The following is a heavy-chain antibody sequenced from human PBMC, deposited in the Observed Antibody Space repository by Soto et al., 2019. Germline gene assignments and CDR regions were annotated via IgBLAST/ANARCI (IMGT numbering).Heavy chain of an antibody. Sequence: PGGSLRLSCAASGFIFNSYAMSWVRQAPGKGLEWVSSIRGSGGSTFYAESVKGRYTISRDNSKNTLYLQMNSLRVEDTAVHYCAKSAPSSSSRYQYYVDDWGQGTLVTVSS. CDR1: GFIFNSYA. CDR2: IRGSGGST. D-gene: IGHD3-22*01. J-gene: IGHJ4*02. CDR3: AKSAPSSSSRYQYYVDD. V-gene: IGHV3-23*01.